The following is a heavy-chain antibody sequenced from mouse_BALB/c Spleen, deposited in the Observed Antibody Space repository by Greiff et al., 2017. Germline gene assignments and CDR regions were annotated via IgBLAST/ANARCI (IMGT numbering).Heavy chain of an antibody. D-gene: IGHD1-2*01. J-gene: IGHJ3*01. V-gene: IGHV1S137*01. CDR2: ISTYYGDA. CDR3: ARGTTANAWFAY. Sequence: QVQLKESGAELVRPGVSVKISCKGSGYTFTDYAMHWVKQSHAKSLEWIGVISTYYGDASYNQKFKGKATMTVDKSSSTAYMELARLTSEDSAIYYCARGTTANAWFAYWGQGTLVTVSA. CDR1: GYTFTDYA.